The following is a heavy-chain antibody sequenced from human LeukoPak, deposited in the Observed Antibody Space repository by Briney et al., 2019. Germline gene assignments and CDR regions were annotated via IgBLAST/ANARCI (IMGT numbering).Heavy chain of an antibody. D-gene: IGHD1-26*01. CDR1: GGSISSSNW. J-gene: IGHJ4*02. V-gene: IGHV4-4*02. CDR3: ARPSFVTGSYYPL. CDR2: IYHSGST. Sequence: SETLSLTCAVSGGSISSSNWWSWIRQPPGKGLEWIGEIYHSGSTIYNPSLKTRVTISVDTSKNQFSLKLSSVTAADTAVYYCARPSFVTGSYYPLWGQGTLVAVSS.